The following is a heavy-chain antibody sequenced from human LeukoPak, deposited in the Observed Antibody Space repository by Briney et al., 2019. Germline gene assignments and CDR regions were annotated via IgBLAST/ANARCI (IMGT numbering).Heavy chain of an antibody. J-gene: IGHJ4*02. CDR3: AKGDSSSWSPDY. D-gene: IGHD6-13*01. CDR2: NSGSGGST. CDR1: GFTFSSYA. V-gene: IGHV3-23*01. Sequence: GGSLRLSCAASGFTFSSYAMSWVRQAQGKGLEWVSANSGSGGSTYYADSVKGRFTISRDNSKNTLYLQMNSLRAEDTAVYYCAKGDSSSWSPDYWGQGTLVTVSS.